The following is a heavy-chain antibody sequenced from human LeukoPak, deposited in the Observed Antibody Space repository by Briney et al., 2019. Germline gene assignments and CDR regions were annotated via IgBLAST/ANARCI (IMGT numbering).Heavy chain of an antibody. Sequence: GASVKVSCKTSGYTFSSYGISWVRQAPGQGLEWMGWTSAYNGNTNYAQKLQGRVTMTTDTSTSTAYMELRSLRSDDTAVYYCARGRGIAVAGTVDYWGQGTLVTVSS. V-gene: IGHV1-18*01. J-gene: IGHJ4*02. D-gene: IGHD6-19*01. CDR2: TSAYNGNT. CDR1: GYTFSSYG. CDR3: ARGRGIAVAGTVDY.